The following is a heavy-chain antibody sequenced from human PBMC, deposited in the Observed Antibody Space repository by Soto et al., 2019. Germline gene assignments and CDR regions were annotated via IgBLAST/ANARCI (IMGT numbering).Heavy chain of an antibody. D-gene: IGHD3-10*01. CDR3: AKQGGPDYNLDQTPYYYYGMDV. V-gene: IGHV3-23*01. J-gene: IGHJ6*02. Sequence: VQLLESGGGLVQPGGSLRLSCAASGFTFSSYAMSWVRQAPGKGLEWVSAISGSGGSTYYADSVKGRFTISRDNSKNTLYLQMNSLRAEDTAVYYCAKQGGPDYNLDQTPYYYYGMDVWGQGTTVTVSS. CDR2: ISGSGGST. CDR1: GFTFSSYA.